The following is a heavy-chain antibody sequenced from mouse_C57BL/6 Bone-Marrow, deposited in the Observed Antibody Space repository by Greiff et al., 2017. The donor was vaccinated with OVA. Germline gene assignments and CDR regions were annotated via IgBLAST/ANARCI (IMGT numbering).Heavy chain of an antibody. J-gene: IGHJ4*01. CDR2: IDPETGGT. D-gene: IGHD1-1*01. CDR1: GYTFTDYE. V-gene: IGHV1-15*01. CDR3: TRRRDLYGTLYAMDY. Sequence: QVHVKQSGAELVRPGASVTLSCKASGYTFTDYEMHWVKQTPVHGLEWIGAIDPETGGTAYNQKFKGKAILTADKSSSTAYMELRSLTSEDSAVYYCTRRRDLYGTLYAMDYWGQGTSVTVSS.